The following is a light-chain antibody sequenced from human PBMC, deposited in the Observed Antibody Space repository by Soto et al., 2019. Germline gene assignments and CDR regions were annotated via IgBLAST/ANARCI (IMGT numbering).Light chain of an antibody. J-gene: IGLJ2*01. CDR3: SSYTSSSTVI. CDR2: DVS. V-gene: IGLV2-14*03. CDR1: SSDVGGYNY. Sequence: QSALTQPASVSGSPGQSITISCTGTSSDVGGYNYVSWYQQHPGKATKLIIFDVSNRPSGVSDRFSGSKSANTASLTISGLRAEDGADYYCSSYTSSSTVIFGGGTKLTVL.